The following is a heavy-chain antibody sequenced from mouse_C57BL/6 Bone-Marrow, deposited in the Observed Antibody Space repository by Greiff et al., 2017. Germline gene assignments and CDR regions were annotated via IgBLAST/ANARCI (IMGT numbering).Heavy chain of an antibody. V-gene: IGHV5-6*01. CDR2: ISSGGSYT. Sequence: EVQLVESGGDLVKPGGSLKLSCAASGFTFSSYGMSWVRQTPDKRLEWVATISSGGSYTYYPDSVKGRFTISRDNAKNTLYLQMSSLKSEDTAMYYCARLGSSYGRYFDVWGTGTTVTVSS. D-gene: IGHD1-1*01. CDR3: ARLGSSYGRYFDV. CDR1: GFTFSSYG. J-gene: IGHJ1*03.